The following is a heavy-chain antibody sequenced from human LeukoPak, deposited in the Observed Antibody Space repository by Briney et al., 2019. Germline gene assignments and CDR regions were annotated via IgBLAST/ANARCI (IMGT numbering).Heavy chain of an antibody. CDR1: GGSISSDDYY. CDR3: ARERGRTYYYDSSGFWGVLDI. V-gene: IGHV4-30-4*01. CDR2: IYYSGST. D-gene: IGHD3-22*01. Sequence: PSETLSLTCTVSGGSISSDDYYWSWIRQPPGKGLEWIGYIYYSGSTYYNPSLKSRVTISVDTSKNQFSLKLSSVTAADTAVYYCARERGRTYYYDSSGFWGVLDIWGQGTMVTVSS. J-gene: IGHJ3*02.